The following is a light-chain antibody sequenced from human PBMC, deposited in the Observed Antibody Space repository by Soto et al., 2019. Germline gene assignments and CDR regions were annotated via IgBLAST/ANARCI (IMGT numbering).Light chain of an antibody. CDR3: QQLRLYPST. CDR1: QDIAIY. Sequence: IQLTQSPSSLSASVGYRVTITWRASQDIAIYLAWYQQKPGEAPKLLIYAASTLYGGVPSRFSGSGSGTDFALTITSLQAEDFATYYCQQLRLYPSTFGGGTKVDIK. CDR2: AAS. J-gene: IGKJ4*01. V-gene: IGKV1-9*01.